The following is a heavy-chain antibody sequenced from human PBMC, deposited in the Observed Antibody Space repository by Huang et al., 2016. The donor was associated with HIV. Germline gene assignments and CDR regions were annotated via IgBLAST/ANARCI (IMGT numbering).Heavy chain of an antibody. CDR2: INDNGYT. V-gene: IGHV4-34*01. Sequence: QVQLQQWGAGLLNPSETLSLTCYFYGGSVSGHYCSWIRQPPGKGLEWIAEINDNGYTNYNPSLKSRVTISVHTSRNQFSLKLNSVTAADAAVYYCARASWYEPRSWYFGLWGRGTLFTVSS. CDR3: ARASWYEPRSWYFGL. CDR1: GGSVSGHY. J-gene: IGHJ2*01. D-gene: IGHD6-13*01.